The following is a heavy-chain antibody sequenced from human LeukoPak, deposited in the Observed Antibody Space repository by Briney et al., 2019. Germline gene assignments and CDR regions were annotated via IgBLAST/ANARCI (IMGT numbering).Heavy chain of an antibody. J-gene: IGHJ4*02. CDR1: GFTFSSYA. D-gene: IGHD3-10*01. CDR3: VRGLEFRGVNTPCY. Sequence: GGSLRLSCAASGFTFSSYAMSWVRQAPGKGLEWVSAISGSGGSTYYADSVKGRFTISRDNSKNTLYLQMTSLKTEDTGVYYCVRGLEFRGVNTPCYWGQGTLVTVSS. V-gene: IGHV3-23*01. CDR2: ISGSGGST.